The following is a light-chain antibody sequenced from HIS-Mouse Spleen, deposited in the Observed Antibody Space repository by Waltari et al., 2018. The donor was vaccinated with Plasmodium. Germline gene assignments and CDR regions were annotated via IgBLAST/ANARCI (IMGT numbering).Light chain of an antibody. CDR1: RRDVGGSNY. CDR3: SSYAGSNNLV. V-gene: IGLV2-8*01. CDR2: EVS. Sequence: QSALTQPPSASGSPGPSVTISCTGTRRDVGGSNYVSWYQQHPGKAPKLMIYEVSKRPSGVPDRFSGSKSGNTASLTVSGLQAGDEADYYCSSYAGSNNLVFGGGTKLTVL. J-gene: IGLJ2*01.